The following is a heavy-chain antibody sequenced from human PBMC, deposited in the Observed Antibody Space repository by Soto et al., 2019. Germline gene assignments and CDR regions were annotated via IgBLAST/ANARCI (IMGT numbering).Heavy chain of an antibody. V-gene: IGHV1-18*01. CDR3: ARDTYESSSRCDY. Sequence: QVQLVPSGAEVKKPGASVTVSCKTSGYTFTSFGISWVLQSPGQGLEWMGWISAYSGNTNYVQKLQDRVSMTTDTSTSTAYLELKNLRSDETAVYYCARDTYESSSRCDYWGQGTPVTVSS. CDR2: ISAYSGNT. D-gene: IGHD3-22*01. CDR1: GYTFTSFG. J-gene: IGHJ4*02.